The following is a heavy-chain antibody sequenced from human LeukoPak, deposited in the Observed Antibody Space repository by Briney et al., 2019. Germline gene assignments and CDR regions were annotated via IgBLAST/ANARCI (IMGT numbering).Heavy chain of an antibody. Sequence: GGSLRLSCAASGFTITNNYMSWVRLAPGKGLEWISAIYRGGTTYYVDSVKGRFTISRDNSKNMVHLQMNGLTPEDTAVYYRARDPTGASVWGKGTTVTVSS. CDR2: IYRGGTT. V-gene: IGHV3-53*01. D-gene: IGHD1-14*01. CDR1: GFTITNNY. CDR3: ARDPTGASV. J-gene: IGHJ6*04.